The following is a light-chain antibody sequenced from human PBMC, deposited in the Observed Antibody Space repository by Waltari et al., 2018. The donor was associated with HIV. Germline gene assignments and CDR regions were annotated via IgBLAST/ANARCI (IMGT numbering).Light chain of an antibody. J-gene: IGLJ2*01. CDR2: EVS. Sequence: QSALTQPASVSGSPGQSITISCTGTSGDIGGSYSFVSWYQQHPAKVPKRSIFEVSDRPSGVSKRCCGSKSANTASLTISGLQPEDEADYYCSSYTSSHIGIFGGGTKVTVL. CDR1: SGDIGGSYSF. V-gene: IGLV2-14*01. CDR3: SSYTSSHIGI.